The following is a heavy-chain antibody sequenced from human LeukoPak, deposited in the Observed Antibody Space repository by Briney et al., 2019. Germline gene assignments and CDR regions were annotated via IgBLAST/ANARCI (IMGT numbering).Heavy chain of an antibody. CDR2: LNHRGTT. J-gene: IGHJ6*02. Sequence: SETLSLTCTVSGGSVSSSIYYWGWIRQPPGKGLEWIGELNHRGTTNYNPSLKSRVTISEDTSTSQLSLRLSSVTAADTAVYYCARGSVGYCVSGSPFYYGMDVWGQGTTVTVSS. D-gene: IGHD3-10*01. V-gene: IGHV4-39*07. CDR1: GGSVSSSIYY. CDR3: ARGSVGYCVSGSPFYYGMDV.